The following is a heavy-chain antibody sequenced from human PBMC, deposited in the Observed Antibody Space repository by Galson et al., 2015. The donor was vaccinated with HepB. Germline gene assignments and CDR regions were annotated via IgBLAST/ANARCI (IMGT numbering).Heavy chain of an antibody. J-gene: IGHJ2*01. V-gene: IGHV3-23*01. CDR2: ISGSGGST. D-gene: IGHD2-2*01. Sequence: SLRLSCAASGFTFSSYAMSWVRQAPGKGPEWVSAISGSGGSTYYANSVKGRFTISRDNSKNTLYLQMNSLRAEDTAVYYCAKDSAGGRTGWVVPAAPYWYFDLWGRGTLVTVSS. CDR1: GFTFSSYA. CDR3: AKDSAGGRTGWVVPAAPYWYFDL.